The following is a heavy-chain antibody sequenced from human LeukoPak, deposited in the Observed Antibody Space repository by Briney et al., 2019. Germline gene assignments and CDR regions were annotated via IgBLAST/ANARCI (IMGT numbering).Heavy chain of an antibody. CDR3: ARVWYRGSYPVDY. D-gene: IGHD1-26*01. CDR1: GFTFSDYY. J-gene: IGHJ4*02. Sequence: RGSLRLSCAVSGFTFSDYYMNWIRQAPGKVLEWVSYISSSGSTIYYADSVKGRFTISRDNAKNSLYLQMNSLRAEDTAVYYCARVWYRGSYPVDYWGQGTLVTVSS. CDR2: ISSSGSTI. V-gene: IGHV3-11*04.